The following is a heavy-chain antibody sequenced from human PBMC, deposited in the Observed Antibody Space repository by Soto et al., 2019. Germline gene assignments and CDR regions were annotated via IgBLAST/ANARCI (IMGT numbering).Heavy chain of an antibody. CDR2: IYYSGST. CDR1: GGSISSYY. V-gene: IGHV4-59*08. Sequence: PSETLSLTCTVSGGSISSYYWSWIRQPPGKGLEWIGFIYYSGSTNYNPSLKSRATISVDMSQNQFSLKLSSVTAADTAVYYCARYNAASGTYYFDFWGQGALVTVSS. D-gene: IGHD6-13*01. J-gene: IGHJ4*02. CDR3: ARYNAASGTYYFDF.